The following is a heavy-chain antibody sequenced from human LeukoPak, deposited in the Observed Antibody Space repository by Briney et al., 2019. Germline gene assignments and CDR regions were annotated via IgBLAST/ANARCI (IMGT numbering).Heavy chain of an antibody. CDR2: ISSSSSYI. V-gene: IGHV3-21*01. J-gene: IGHJ6*02. D-gene: IGHD3-22*01. CDR1: GFTFSSYS. Sequence: GGSLRLSCAASGFTFSSYSMNWVRQAPGKGLEWVSSISSSSSYIYYADSVKGRFTISRDNAKNSLYLQMNSLRAEDTAVYYCARGPTRLRITMIVVDPYGMDVWGQGTTVTVSS. CDR3: ARGPTRLRITMIVVDPYGMDV.